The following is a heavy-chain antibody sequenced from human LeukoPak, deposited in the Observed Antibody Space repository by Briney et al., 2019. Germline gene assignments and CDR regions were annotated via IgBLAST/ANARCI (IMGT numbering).Heavy chain of an antibody. CDR1: GGSISSSSYY. CDR3: ARDRYYYDSSGYSYAFDI. CDR2: IYYSGST. V-gene: IGHV4-39*07. Sequence: SETLSLTCTVSGGSISSSSYYWGWIRQPPGKGLEWIGSIYYSGSTYYNPSLKSRVTISVDTSKNQFSLKLSSVTAADTAVYYCARDRYYYDSSGYSYAFDIWGQGTMVTVSS. J-gene: IGHJ3*02. D-gene: IGHD3-22*01.